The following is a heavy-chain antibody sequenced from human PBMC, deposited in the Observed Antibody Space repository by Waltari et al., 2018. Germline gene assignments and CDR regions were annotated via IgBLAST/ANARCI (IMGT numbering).Heavy chain of an antibody. CDR2: IYYSGST. D-gene: IGHD6-13*01. CDR3: ASGSGFSSSWLDY. J-gene: IGHJ4*02. Sequence: QVQLQESGPGLVKPSQTLSLTCTVSGGPISSREYYWTWIRQPPGKGLEWIGYIYYSGSTYYNPSLKSRVNISIDMSKNQFSLKLSSVTAADTAVYYCASGSGFSSSWLDYWGQGTLVTVPS. CDR1: GGPISSREYY. V-gene: IGHV4-30-4*01.